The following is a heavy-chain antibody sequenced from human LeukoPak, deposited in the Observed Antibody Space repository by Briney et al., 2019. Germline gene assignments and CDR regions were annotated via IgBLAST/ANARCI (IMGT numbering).Heavy chain of an antibody. CDR3: AGRTAATTSPFHY. V-gene: IGHV4-59*01. CDR2: FHYTGST. CDR1: GVSIDSYH. J-gene: IGHJ4*02. D-gene: IGHD2-21*02. Sequence: SETLSHTCSVSGVSIDSYHWSWIRQPPGKGLEWIGYFHYTGSTNYSPSFEGRVTISEDTSKNQISLRLTSVTAADTAVYYCAGRTAATTSPFHYWGGGTLVTVSS.